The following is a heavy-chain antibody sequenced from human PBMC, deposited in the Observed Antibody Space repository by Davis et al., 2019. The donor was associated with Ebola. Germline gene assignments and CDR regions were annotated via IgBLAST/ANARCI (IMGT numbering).Heavy chain of an antibody. CDR2: FLYGGST. CDR1: GGSISSSAFF. CDR3: ANHCGGDCFTDH. Sequence: PSETLSLTCSVSGGSISSSAFFWVWVRQPPGKGLEWIGNFLYGGSTFYNSSLKSRVTMSIDMSNNQFSLNLNSVTATDTATYYCANHCGGDCFTDHWGQGTQVTVSS. D-gene: IGHD2-21*01. J-gene: IGHJ4*02. V-gene: IGHV4-39*07.